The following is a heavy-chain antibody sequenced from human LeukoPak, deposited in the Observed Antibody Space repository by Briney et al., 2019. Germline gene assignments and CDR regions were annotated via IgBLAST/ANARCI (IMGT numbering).Heavy chain of an antibody. J-gene: IGHJ4*02. CDR1: GGSVSSGSYY. V-gene: IGHV4-61*01. CDR3: ARRNSYGIFDY. CDR2: IYYSGST. Sequence: SETLSLTCTVSGGSVSSGSYYWSWIRQPPGKGLEWIGYIYYSGSTNYNPSLKSRVTISVDTSKNQFSLKLSSVTAADTAVYYCARRNSYGIFDYWGQGTLVTVSS. D-gene: IGHD5-18*01.